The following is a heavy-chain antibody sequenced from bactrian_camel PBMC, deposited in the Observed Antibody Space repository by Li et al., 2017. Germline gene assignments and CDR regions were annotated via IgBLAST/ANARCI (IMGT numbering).Heavy chain of an antibody. CDR1: QFTFSSSRSC. CDR3: AAL. V-gene: IGHV3S31*01. J-gene: IGHJ4*01. Sequence: VQLVESGGGLVQTGGSLKLSCVASQFTFSSSRSCMGWFRQAPGQERERVAGIYTRSGRTWYADSVKGRFTISRDNAKNTLFLLMNSLKPEDTAMYYCAALLGPGDPGHRL. CDR2: IYTRSGRT.